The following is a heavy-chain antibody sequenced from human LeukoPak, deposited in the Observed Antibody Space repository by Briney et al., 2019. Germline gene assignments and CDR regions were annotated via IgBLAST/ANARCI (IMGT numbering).Heavy chain of an antibody. CDR1: GYRFSSYW. J-gene: IGHJ4*02. CDR3: VRALGYCSSGSCYYYDY. D-gene: IGHD2-15*01. V-gene: IGHV5-51*01. CDR2: IYPGDSET. Sequence: GESLKISCKGSGYRFSSYWIGWVRQMPGKGLEWMGIIYPGDSETRYSPSFQGQVTISADKSISAAYLQWSSLKASDTAMYYCVRALGYCSSGSCYYYDYWGQGTLVTVSS.